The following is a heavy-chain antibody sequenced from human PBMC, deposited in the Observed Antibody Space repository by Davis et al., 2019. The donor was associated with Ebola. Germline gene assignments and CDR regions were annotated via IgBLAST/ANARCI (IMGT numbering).Heavy chain of an antibody. Sequence: ESLKISCAASGFTFSSNSMNWVRQAPGKGLEWIGHVYQSGNTYYNSSLKSRVTISVDTSDQFSLRLSSVTAADTAVYYCARISGICYVPGICRFCDAWGLGTLVIVSS. CDR2: VYQSGNT. D-gene: IGHD3-10*02. CDR3: ARISGICYVPGICRFCDA. CDR1: GFTFSSNS. J-gene: IGHJ5*02. V-gene: IGHV4-34*01.